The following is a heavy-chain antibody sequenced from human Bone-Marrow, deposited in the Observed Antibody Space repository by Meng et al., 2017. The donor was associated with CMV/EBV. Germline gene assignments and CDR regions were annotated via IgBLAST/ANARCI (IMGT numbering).Heavy chain of an antibody. CDR2: INHSGST. V-gene: IGHV4-34*01. CDR1: GGSFSGYY. J-gene: IGHJ4*02. CDR3: ARVGGITAAGTFAY. D-gene: IGHD6-13*01. Sequence: GSLRLSCAVYGGSFSGYYWSWIRQPPGKGLEWIGEINHSGSTNYNPSLKSRVTISVDTSKNQFSLKLSSVTAADTAVYYCARVGGITAAGTFAYWGQGTLVTVSS.